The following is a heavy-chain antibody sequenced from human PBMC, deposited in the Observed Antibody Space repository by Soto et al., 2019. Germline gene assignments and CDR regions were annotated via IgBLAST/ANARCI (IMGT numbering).Heavy chain of an antibody. CDR2: IYYSGST. D-gene: IGHD3-10*01. CDR3: VRYIYYYGSVSHSGAFDY. V-gene: IGHV4-30-4*02. J-gene: IGHJ4*02. CDR1: GCSVRSGDYD. Sequence: PSDSLSFTDPVCGCSVRSGDYDGSWIRQPPGKGLEWIGYIYYSGSTYYNPSLKSRVTISVDTSKNQFSLKLSSVTAADTAVYYCVRYIYYYGSVSHSGAFDYWGQGTLGTVSA.